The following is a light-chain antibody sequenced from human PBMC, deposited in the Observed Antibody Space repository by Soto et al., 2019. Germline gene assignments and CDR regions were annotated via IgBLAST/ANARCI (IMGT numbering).Light chain of an antibody. CDR2: GDN. V-gene: IGLV1-40*01. CDR1: SSNTGANYD. CDR3: QSYDSSLNRV. J-gene: IGLJ1*01. Sequence: QSVLSQPPSVSGAPGQRITISCTGSSSNTGANYDVHWYRQVPGTAPKLLMSGDNNRPSGVADRFSGSKSGTSASLAITRLQAEDEVDYYCQSYDSSLNRVFGTGTKVTVL.